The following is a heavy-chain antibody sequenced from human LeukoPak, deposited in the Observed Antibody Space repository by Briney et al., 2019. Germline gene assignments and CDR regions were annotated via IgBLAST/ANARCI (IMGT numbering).Heavy chain of an antibody. CDR2: IKQDGSEK. D-gene: IGHD3-10*01. J-gene: IGHJ6*03. CDR3: AKSHRYVSGSYKSYYYMDV. V-gene: IGHV3-7*03. Sequence: PGGSLRLSCAASGFTFSSYWMSWVRQAPGKGLEWVANIKQDGSEKYYVDSVKGRFTVSRDNGKNSLDLQMNSLRAEDTAVYYCAKSHRYVSGSYKSYYYMDVWGKGTTVTISS. CDR1: GFTFSSYW.